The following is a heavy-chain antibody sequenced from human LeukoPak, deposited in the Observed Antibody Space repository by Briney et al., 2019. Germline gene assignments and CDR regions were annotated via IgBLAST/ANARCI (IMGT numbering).Heavy chain of an antibody. CDR3: ARVHSPKNSYGPQYYFDY. CDR1: GDSISSADYS. D-gene: IGHD5-18*01. Sequence: SETLSLTCTVSGDSISSADYSWSWIRQPPGKGLEWIGYIYYSGSTYYNPSLKSRVTISVDTSKNHFSLKLSPVTAADTAVYYCARVHSPKNSYGPQYYFDYWGQGTLVTVSS. J-gene: IGHJ4*02. CDR2: IYYSGST. V-gene: IGHV4-30-4*01.